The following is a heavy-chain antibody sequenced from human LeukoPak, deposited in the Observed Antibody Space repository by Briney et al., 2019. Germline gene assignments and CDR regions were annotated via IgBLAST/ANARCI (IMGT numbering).Heavy chain of an antibody. V-gene: IGHV3-33*01. D-gene: IGHD6-13*01. CDR2: IWYDGSNK. J-gene: IGHJ6*02. CDR1: GFTFSSYG. Sequence: GGSLRLSCAASGFTFSSYGMHWVRQAPGKGLEWVAVIWYDGSNKYYADSVKGRFTISRDNSKNTLYLQMNSLRAEDTAVYYCARELAYSSSWSHYYYYYGMDVWGQGTTVTVSS. CDR3: ARELAYSSSWSHYYYYYGMDV.